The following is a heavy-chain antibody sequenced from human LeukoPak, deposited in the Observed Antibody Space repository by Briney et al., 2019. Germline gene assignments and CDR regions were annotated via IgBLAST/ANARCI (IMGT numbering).Heavy chain of an antibody. D-gene: IGHD6-13*01. V-gene: IGHV1-2*02. CDR3: ARGATGYSSSWYNWFDP. Sequence: ASVKVSCKASGYTFTGYYMHWVRQAPGQGLEWMGWINPNSGGTNYAQKFQGRVTMTRDTSISTAYMELSRLRSDDTAVYYCARGATGYSSSWYNWFDPWGQGTLVTVSS. J-gene: IGHJ5*02. CDR2: INPNSGGT. CDR1: GYTFTGYY.